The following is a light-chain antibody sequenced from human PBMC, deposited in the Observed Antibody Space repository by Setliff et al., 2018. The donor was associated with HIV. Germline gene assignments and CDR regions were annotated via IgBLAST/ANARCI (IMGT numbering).Light chain of an antibody. CDR2: DVT. CDR1: SSDVGGYNY. J-gene: IGLJ3*02. CDR3: SSYSGSSTFWV. V-gene: IGLV2-14*03. Sequence: QSALAQPASVSGSPGQSITISCTGTSSDVGGYNYVSWYQQHPGKAPKLMIYDVTNRPSGVSNRFFGPKSGNTASLTISGLQAEDEADYYCSSYSGSSTFWVFGGGTKVTVL.